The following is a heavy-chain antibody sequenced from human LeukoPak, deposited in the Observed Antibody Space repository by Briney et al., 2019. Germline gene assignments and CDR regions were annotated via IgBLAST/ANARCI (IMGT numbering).Heavy chain of an antibody. D-gene: IGHD3-22*01. J-gene: IGHJ5*01. Sequence: GASVKDSCKASGYTFTGYYMHWVRQAPGQGLEWMGWINPNNGGTNYAQKFQGRGTMTRDTSISTAYMELSRLRSDDTAVYYCARDYAYYYDSSGYYREINWFDSWGQGTLVTVSS. CDR1: GYTFTGYY. V-gene: IGHV1-2*02. CDR2: INPNNGGT. CDR3: ARDYAYYYDSSGYYREINWFDS.